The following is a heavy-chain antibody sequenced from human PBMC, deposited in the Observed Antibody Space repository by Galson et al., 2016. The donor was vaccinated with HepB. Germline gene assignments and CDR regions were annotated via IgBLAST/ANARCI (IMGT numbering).Heavy chain of an antibody. CDR2: IYYSEST. CDR3: ARDDSGGWYGFHYGMDV. V-gene: IGHV4-59*01. CDR1: GGSMSYYY. Sequence: ETLSLTCTVSGGSMSYYYWSWIRQPPGKGLEWIGYIYYSESTNYSPSLKSRVTISVDASKNQFSLKLTSVTAADTAVYYCARDDSGGWYGFHYGMDVWGQGTTVTVSS. D-gene: IGHD6-19*01. J-gene: IGHJ6*02.